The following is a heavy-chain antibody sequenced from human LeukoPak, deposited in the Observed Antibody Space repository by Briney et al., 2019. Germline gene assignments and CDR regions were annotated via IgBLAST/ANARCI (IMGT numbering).Heavy chain of an antibody. CDR1: GFTFSSYG. D-gene: IGHD6-19*01. V-gene: IGHV3-23*01. CDR2: IIGSGDSA. J-gene: IGHJ4*02. CDR3: AKETKYTSGWLTIDY. Sequence: PGGSLRLSCTASGFTFSSYGMSWVRQPPGKGLEGLSGIIGSGDSAYYADSVKGRFTISRDNSKNTLFLQMNSLRAEDTAVYYCAKETKYTSGWLTIDYWGQGTLVTVSS.